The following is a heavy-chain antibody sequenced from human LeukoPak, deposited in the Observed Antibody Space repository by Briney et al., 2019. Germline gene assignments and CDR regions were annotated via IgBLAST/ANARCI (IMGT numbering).Heavy chain of an antibody. D-gene: IGHD3-3*01. CDR3: ARDGYDFWSGYKKWENYFDY. CDR2: IYDSGST. J-gene: IGHJ4*02. V-gene: IGHV4-39*07. CDR1: GGSIRSSYYY. Sequence: PSETLSLTCTVSGGSIRSSYYYWGWIRQPPGKGPEWLGSIYDSGSTYYNPSLKSRVTISVDTSKNQFSLKLSSVTAADTAVYYCARDGYDFWSGYKKWENYFDYWGQGTLVTVSS.